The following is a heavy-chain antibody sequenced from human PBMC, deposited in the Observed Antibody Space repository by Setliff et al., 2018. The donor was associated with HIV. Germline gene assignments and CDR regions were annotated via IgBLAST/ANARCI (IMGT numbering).Heavy chain of an antibody. Sequence: ASVKVSCKASGYAFNGYNVHWVRQAPGQGLEWMGWVNPKNGDTSYAQKLQGRVTMASDTSINTSYMELSSLRSDDTAIYYCARAAGLWFGEPFDYWGQGSLVTVSS. D-gene: IGHD3-10*01. CDR3: ARAAGLWFGEPFDY. CDR2: VNPKNGDT. CDR1: GYAFNGYN. J-gene: IGHJ4*02. V-gene: IGHV1-2*02.